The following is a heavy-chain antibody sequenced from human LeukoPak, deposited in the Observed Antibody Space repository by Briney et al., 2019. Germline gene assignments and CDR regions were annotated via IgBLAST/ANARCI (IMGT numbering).Heavy chain of an antibody. CDR1: GGSISSGDYY. D-gene: IGHD3-22*01. CDR2: IYYSGST. V-gene: IGHV4-30-4*01. Sequence: SETLSLTCTVSGGSISSGDYYWSWIRQPPGKGLEWIGYIYYSGSTYYNPSLKSRVTISVDTSKNQFSLKLSSVTAADTAVYYCASEGGSGYYYFDYWGQGTLVTVSS. J-gene: IGHJ4*02. CDR3: ASEGGSGYYYFDY.